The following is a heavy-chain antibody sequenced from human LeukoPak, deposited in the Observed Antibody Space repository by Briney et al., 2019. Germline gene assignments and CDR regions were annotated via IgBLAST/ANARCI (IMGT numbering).Heavy chain of an antibody. Sequence: PGGSPRLSCAASGFTFDDYAMHWVRQAPGKGLEWVSGISWNSGSIGYADSVKGRFTISRDNAKNSLYLQMNSLRAEDTALYYCAKDLRRYCSSTSCYEFDYWGQGTLVTVSS. V-gene: IGHV3-9*01. CDR2: ISWNSGSI. CDR3: AKDLRRYCSSTSCYEFDY. D-gene: IGHD2-2*01. J-gene: IGHJ4*02. CDR1: GFTFDDYA.